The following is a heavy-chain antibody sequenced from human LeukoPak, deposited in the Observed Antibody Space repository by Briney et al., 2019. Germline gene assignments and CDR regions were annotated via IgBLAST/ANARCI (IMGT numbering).Heavy chain of an antibody. Sequence: ASVKVSCKASGYIFTSDYIHWVRQAPGQGLEWMGMIYPRDGSTSYAQRFQDRVTVTRDTSTSTVHMELSGLRSEDTAVYYCARDQEGFDYWGQGTQVTVSS. CDR2: IYPRDGST. CDR1: GYIFTSDY. CDR3: ARDQEGFDY. V-gene: IGHV1-46*01. J-gene: IGHJ4*02.